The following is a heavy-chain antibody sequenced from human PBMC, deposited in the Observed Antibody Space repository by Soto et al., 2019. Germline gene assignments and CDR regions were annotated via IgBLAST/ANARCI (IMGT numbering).Heavy chain of an antibody. CDR1: GFTFSSYG. Sequence: PGGSLRLSCAASGFTFSSYGMHWVRQAPGKGLEWVAVIWYDGSNKYHADSVKGRFTISRDNSKNTLYLQMDSLRAEDTAVYYCARVTSVVGAAFDYWGQGTLVTVSS. V-gene: IGHV3-33*01. J-gene: IGHJ4*02. CDR3: ARVTSVVGAAFDY. CDR2: IWYDGSNK. D-gene: IGHD1-26*01.